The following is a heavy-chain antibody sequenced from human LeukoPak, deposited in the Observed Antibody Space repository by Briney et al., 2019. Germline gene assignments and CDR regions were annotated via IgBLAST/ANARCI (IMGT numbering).Heavy chain of an antibody. CDR2: ISSSGSII. J-gene: IGHJ3*02. CDR3: ARGAYYYDSSGYYGAFDI. V-gene: IGHV3-48*03. D-gene: IGHD3-22*01. CDR1: GFTFSSYE. Sequence: GGSLRLSCAASGFTFSSYEMNWVRQAPGKGLEWVSYISSSGSIIYYADSVKGRFTLSRDSAKSSLYLQMNSLRAEDTAVYYCARGAYYYDSSGYYGAFDIWGQGTMVTVSS.